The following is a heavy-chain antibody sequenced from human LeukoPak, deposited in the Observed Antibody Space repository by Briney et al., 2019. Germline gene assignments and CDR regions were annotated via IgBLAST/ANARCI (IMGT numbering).Heavy chain of an antibody. CDR3: ASNYDSSYFDI. CDR2: IYYSGST. CDR1: GGSISSGDYY. Sequence: SETLSLTCTVSGGSISSGDYYWRWIRQPPGKGLEWIGYIYYSGSTYYNPSLKSRVTISVDTSKNQFSLKLSSVTAADTAVYYCASNYDSSYFDIWGQGTMVTVSS. V-gene: IGHV4-30-4*01. D-gene: IGHD3-22*01. J-gene: IGHJ3*02.